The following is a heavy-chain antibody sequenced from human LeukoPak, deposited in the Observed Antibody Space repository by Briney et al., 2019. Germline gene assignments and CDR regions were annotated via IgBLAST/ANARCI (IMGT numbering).Heavy chain of an antibody. V-gene: IGHV3-33*08. CDR3: ARVSSVNGNGDAFDI. Sequence: GGSLRLSCAASGFTFSSYNLNWVRQAPGKGLEWVAVIWYDGTNENYVDSVKGRFTISKDRSKNTLSLQMNSLKVEDTAVYYCARVSSVNGNGDAFDIWGQGTMVTVSS. J-gene: IGHJ3*02. CDR1: GFTFSSYN. CDR2: IWYDGTNE. D-gene: IGHD6-19*01.